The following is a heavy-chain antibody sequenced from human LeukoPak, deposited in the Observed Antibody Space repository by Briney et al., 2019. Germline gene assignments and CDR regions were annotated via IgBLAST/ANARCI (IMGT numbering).Heavy chain of an antibody. CDR3: ARDLFKAAMVHYYYMDV. D-gene: IGHD5-18*01. CDR2: IYYSGST. J-gene: IGHJ6*03. Sequence: SETLSLTCTVSGGSISSYYWSWIRQPPGKGLEWIGYIYYSGSTNYNPSLKSRVTISVDTSKNLFSLKLSSVTAADTAVYYCARDLFKAAMVHYYYMDVWGKGTTVTVSS. V-gene: IGHV4-59*01. CDR1: GGSISSYY.